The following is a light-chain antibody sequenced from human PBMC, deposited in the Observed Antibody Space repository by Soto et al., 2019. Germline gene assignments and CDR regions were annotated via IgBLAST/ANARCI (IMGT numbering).Light chain of an antibody. Sequence: DIQMTQSPSSLSASVGDRVTIACRASQGLSNYLAWYQQKPGKVPKLLIYAASTLQSGVPYRFSGSGSGTDFNLTISSLQAEDVATYYCQKYNSAPYTFGQGTKLEIK. J-gene: IGKJ2*01. V-gene: IGKV1-27*01. CDR2: AAS. CDR3: QKYNSAPYT. CDR1: QGLSNY.